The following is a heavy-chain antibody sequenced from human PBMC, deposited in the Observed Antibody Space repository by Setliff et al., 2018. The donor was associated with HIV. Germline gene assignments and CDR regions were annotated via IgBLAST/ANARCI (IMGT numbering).Heavy chain of an antibody. J-gene: IGHJ4*02. CDR1: GFTFSSYS. CDR2: ISSSSSTI. D-gene: IGHD6-13*01. V-gene: IGHV3-48*01. Sequence: GSLSLSCAASGFTFSSYSMNWVRQAPGRGLEWVSYISSSSSTIYYADPVKGRFTISRDNAKNSLYLQMNSLRAEDTAVYYCARSRAAGFDYWGQGTLVTVSS. CDR3: ARSRAAGFDY.